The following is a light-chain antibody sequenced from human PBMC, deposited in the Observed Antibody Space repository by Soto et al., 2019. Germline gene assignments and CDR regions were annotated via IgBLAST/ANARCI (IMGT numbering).Light chain of an antibody. CDR3: QQERT. V-gene: IGKV3-20*01. CDR1: QSVSSSY. CDR2: GAS. Sequence: EIVLTQSPGTLSLSPGERATLSCRAIQSVSSSYLAWYQQKPGQAPRLLIYGASSRATGIPDRFSGSGSGTDFTLTISRLEPEDFAVYYCQQERTFGQGTKVDIK. J-gene: IGKJ1*01.